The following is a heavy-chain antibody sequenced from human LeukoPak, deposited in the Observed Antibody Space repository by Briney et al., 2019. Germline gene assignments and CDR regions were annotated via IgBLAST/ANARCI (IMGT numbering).Heavy chain of an antibody. Sequence: GGSLRLSCAASGFTFSSYAMSWVRQAPGKGLEWVSAISASGGSTYYGDSVKGRFTISRDNAKNTLYLQMNSLRAEDTAVYYCAGRSHTSTSFDYWGQGTLVIVSS. CDR2: ISASGGST. CDR3: AGRSHTSTSFDY. J-gene: IGHJ4*02. D-gene: IGHD2-2*01. V-gene: IGHV3-23*01. CDR1: GFTFSSYA.